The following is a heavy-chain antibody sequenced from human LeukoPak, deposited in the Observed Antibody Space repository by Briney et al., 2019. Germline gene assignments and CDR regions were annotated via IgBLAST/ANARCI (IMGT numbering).Heavy chain of an antibody. J-gene: IGHJ4*02. CDR3: ARVSCSGGSCYSIFDY. CDR1: GYTFTNYA. Sequence: GASVKVSCKASGYTFTNYAMNWVRQAPGQGLEWMGIINPSGGSTSYAQKFQGRVTMTRDTSTSTVYMELSSLRSEDTAVYYCARVSCSGGSCYSIFDYWGQGTLVTVSS. D-gene: IGHD2-15*01. V-gene: IGHV1-46*01. CDR2: INPSGGST.